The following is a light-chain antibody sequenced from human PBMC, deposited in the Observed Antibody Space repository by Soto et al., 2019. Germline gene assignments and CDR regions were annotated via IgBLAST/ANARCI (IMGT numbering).Light chain of an antibody. V-gene: IGLV2-23*01. CDR2: EDT. CDR3: CSYVGDTTLV. Sequence: QSALTQPASVPGSPGHPITISCTGSGNYIESYNLISWYQQHPGKAPKLIIYEDTQRPSGVSHRFSASESGNTASLTISGLQAGDEADYYCCSYVGDTTLVFGGGTKLTVL. CDR1: GNYIESYNL. J-gene: IGLJ2*01.